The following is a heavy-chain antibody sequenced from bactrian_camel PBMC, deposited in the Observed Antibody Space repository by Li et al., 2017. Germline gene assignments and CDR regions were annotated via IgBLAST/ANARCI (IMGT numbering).Heavy chain of an antibody. V-gene: IGHV3S67*01. Sequence: VQLVESGGGSAQTGGSLRLSCVVSGLGYRPYCMGWFRQAPGKEREEVASIESDGRTSYADSVKGRFTISQDNAKNTLYLDMSNLKPEDTAKYYCAATKWQCYYLEVGGYNFWGQGTQVTVS. CDR1: GLGYRPYC. CDR3: AATKWQCYYLEVGGYNF. D-gene: IGHD2*01. J-gene: IGHJ4*01. CDR2: IESDGRT.